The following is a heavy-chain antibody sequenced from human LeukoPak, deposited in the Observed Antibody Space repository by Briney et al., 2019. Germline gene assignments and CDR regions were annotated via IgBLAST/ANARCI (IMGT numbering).Heavy chain of an antibody. CDR2: IYYSGST. Sequence: PSETLSLTCTVSGGSISSSSYYWGWIRQPPGKGLEWIGSIYYSGSTYYNPSLKSRVTISVDTSKSQFSLKLSSVTAADTAVYYCARDLVGRGDPLLDVWGKGTTVTVSS. J-gene: IGHJ6*04. D-gene: IGHD4-17*01. CDR1: GGSISSSSYY. CDR3: ARDLVGRGDPLLDV. V-gene: IGHV4-39*07.